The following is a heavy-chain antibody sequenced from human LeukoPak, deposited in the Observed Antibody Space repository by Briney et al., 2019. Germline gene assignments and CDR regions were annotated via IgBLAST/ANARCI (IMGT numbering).Heavy chain of an antibody. Sequence: ASVKVSCKASGYTFTSYYMHWVRQAPGQGLEWMGWINPNSGGTNYAQKFQGRFTMTRDTSISTAYMDLSRLRSDDTAVYYCVSQSHYSPCDYWGQGTLVTVSS. V-gene: IGHV1-2*02. J-gene: IGHJ4*02. D-gene: IGHD5-18*01. CDR1: GYTFTSYY. CDR2: INPNSGGT. CDR3: VSQSHYSPCDY.